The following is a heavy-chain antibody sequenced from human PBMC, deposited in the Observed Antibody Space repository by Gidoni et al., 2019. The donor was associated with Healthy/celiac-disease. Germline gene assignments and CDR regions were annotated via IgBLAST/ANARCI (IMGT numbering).Heavy chain of an antibody. CDR3: ARGNGSAEFDY. D-gene: IGHD2-8*01. J-gene: IGHJ4*02. Sequence: QVQLQQWGAGLLKPSETLSLTCAVYGGSFSGYYWSWIRQPPGKGLEWIGEINHSGSTNYNPYLNSRVTITVDTSKNQFSLKLSSVTAADTAVYYYARGNGSAEFDYWGQGTLVTVSS. CDR2: INHSGST. CDR1: GGSFSGYY. V-gene: IGHV4-34*01.